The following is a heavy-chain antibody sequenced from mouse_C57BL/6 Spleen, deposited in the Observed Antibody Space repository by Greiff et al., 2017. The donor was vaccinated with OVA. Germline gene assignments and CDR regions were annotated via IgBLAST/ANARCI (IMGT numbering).Heavy chain of an antibody. CDR1: GFTFSDYY. CDR2: INYDGSST. V-gene: IGHV5-16*01. J-gene: IGHJ2*01. CDR3: AREDGSNYFDY. Sequence: EVKLLQSEGGLVHPGSSMTLSCTASGFTFSDYYLAWVRPVPETGLEWVANINYDGSSTYYLDSLKSRFIISRDNAKNILYLQMSSLKSEDTATYYCAREDGSNYFDYWGQGTTLTVSS. D-gene: IGHD1-1*01.